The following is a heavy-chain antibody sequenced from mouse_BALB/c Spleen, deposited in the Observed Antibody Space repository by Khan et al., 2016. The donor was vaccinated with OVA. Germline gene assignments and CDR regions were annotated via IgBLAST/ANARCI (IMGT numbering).Heavy chain of an antibody. Sequence: QVQLQQSGAELVKPGASVRLSCKASGYTFTSYDINWVRQRPEQGLAWIGWIFPGDDSTKYNEKFKGQATLTTDKSSSTAYMQLSRLTSEDSADYFCARHHDGGNLDWGFEVWGAGTTVTVSA. J-gene: IGHJ1*01. V-gene: IGHV1S56*01. CDR3: ARHHDGGNLDWGFEV. CDR2: IFPGDDST. CDR1: GYTFTSYD. D-gene: IGHD1-1*02.